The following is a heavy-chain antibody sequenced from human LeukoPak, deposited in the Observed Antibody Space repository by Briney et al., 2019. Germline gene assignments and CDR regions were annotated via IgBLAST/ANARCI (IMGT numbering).Heavy chain of an antibody. V-gene: IGHV4-59*01. CDR3: ARDSSSWERGGFDP. CDR2: IYYSGST. Sequence: PSETLSLTCTVSGGSISSYYWSWIRQPPGKGLEWIGYIYYSGSTNYNPSLKSRVTISVDTSKNQFSLKLSSVTAADTAVYYCARDSSSWERGGFDPWGQGTLVTVSS. CDR1: GGSISSYY. J-gene: IGHJ5*02. D-gene: IGHD6-13*01.